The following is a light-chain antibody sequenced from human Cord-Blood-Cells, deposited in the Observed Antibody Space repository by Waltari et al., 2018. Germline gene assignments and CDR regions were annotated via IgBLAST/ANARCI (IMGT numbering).Light chain of an antibody. Sequence: DIQMTQSPSTLSASVGNRVTIPCRASQSISSWLAWYQQKPRKAPKLLIYKASSLESGVPSRFSGSGSGTEVTLTISSLQPDDFATYYCQQYNSYKYTFGQGTKLEIK. V-gene: IGKV1-5*03. CDR1: QSISSW. CDR3: QQYNSYKYT. CDR2: KAS. J-gene: IGKJ2*01.